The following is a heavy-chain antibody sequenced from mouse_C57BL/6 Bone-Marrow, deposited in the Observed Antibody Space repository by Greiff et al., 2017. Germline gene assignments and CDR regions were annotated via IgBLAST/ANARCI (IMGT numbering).Heavy chain of an antibody. J-gene: IGHJ4*01. CDR1: GFTFSSYA. Sequence: EVKLEESGGGLVKPGGSLKLSCAASGFTFSSYAMSWVRQTPEKRLEWVATISDGGSYTYYPDNVKGRFTISRDNAKNNLYLQMSHLKSEDTAMYYCARDRYYAMDYWGQGTSVTVSS. V-gene: IGHV5-4*01. CDR2: ISDGGSYT. CDR3: ARDRYYAMDY.